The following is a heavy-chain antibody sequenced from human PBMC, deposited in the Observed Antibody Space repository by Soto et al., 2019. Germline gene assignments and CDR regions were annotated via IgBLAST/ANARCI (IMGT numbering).Heavy chain of an antibody. Sequence: QVQLVQSGAEVKKPGASVKVSCKASGYTFANMHWVRQAPGQRLEWMGWINAGNGDTKYSQKFQGRVTITRDTSANTAYMEMYRLRSEDTAVYYCASDSGYAGSWGQGTLVTISS. D-gene: IGHD5-12*01. V-gene: IGHV1-3*01. CDR1: GYTFAN. CDR3: ASDSGYAGS. CDR2: INAGNGDT. J-gene: IGHJ5*02.